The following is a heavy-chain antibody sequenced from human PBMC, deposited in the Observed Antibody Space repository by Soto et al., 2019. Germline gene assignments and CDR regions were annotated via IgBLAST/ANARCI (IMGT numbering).Heavy chain of an antibody. J-gene: IGHJ4*02. CDR1: GGSISSYY. CDR2: IYYSGST. V-gene: IGHV4-59*01. CDR3: ARAFRGDYYDRSGIVDY. D-gene: IGHD3-22*01. Sequence: PPETLSVTYTVSGGSISSYYWSWIRQPPGKGLEWIGYIYYSGSTNYNPSLKSRVTISVDTSKNHFSLQLSSVTAADTAVYYCARAFRGDYYDRSGIVDYRVQGSLVIVSS.